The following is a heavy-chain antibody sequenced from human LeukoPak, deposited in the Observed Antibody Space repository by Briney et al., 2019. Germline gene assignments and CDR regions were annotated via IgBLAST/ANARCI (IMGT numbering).Heavy chain of an antibody. D-gene: IGHD2-15*01. V-gene: IGHV1-24*01. CDR3: ATDLICSGGSCGY. CDR2: FDPEDGET. Sequence: ASVKVSCKVSGYTLTELSMHWVRQAPRKGLEWMGGFDPEDGETIYAQKFQGRVTMTEDRSTDTAYMELSSLRSEDTAVYYCATDLICSGGSCGYWGQGTLVTVSS. CDR1: GYTLTELS. J-gene: IGHJ4*02.